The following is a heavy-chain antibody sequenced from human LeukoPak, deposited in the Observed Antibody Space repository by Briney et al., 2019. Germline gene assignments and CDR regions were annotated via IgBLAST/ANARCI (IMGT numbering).Heavy chain of an antibody. D-gene: IGHD3-22*01. CDR2: INHSGST. J-gene: IGHJ4*02. CDR3: ARQGKGYDSSGYYYGKLDY. Sequence: ASETLSLTCAVYGGSFSGYYWSWIRQPPGKGLEWIGEINHSGSTNYNPSLKSRVTISVDTSKNQFSLKLSSVTAADTAVYYCARQGKGYDSSGYYYGKLDYWGQGTLVTVSS. CDR1: GGSFSGYY. V-gene: IGHV4-34*01.